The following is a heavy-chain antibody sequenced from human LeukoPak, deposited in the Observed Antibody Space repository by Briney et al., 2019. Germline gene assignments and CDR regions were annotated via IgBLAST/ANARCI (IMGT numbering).Heavy chain of an antibody. V-gene: IGHV1-18*01. J-gene: IGHJ6*03. Sequence: ASVKVSCKASGYTFTSYGISWVRQAPGQGLEWMGWISAYNGNTNYAQKLQGRVTMTTDTSTSTAYMELRSLRSDDTAVYYCARVSDCSSTSCYTKGRLGSNYYYMDVWGKGTTVTVSS. CDR3: ARVSDCSSTSCYTKGRLGSNYYYMDV. CDR1: GYTFTSYG. CDR2: ISAYNGNT. D-gene: IGHD2-2*02.